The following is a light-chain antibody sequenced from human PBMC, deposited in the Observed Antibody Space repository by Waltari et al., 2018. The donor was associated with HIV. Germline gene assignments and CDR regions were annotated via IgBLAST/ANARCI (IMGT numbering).Light chain of an antibody. J-gene: IGKJ1*01. CDR2: GAS. Sequence: EIVLTQSPGTLSLSPGERATLSCRASQSVRSRSLAWYQQNPGQAPRLLIDGASTRATGIPDMFIGSVSGTDFTLTISRLEPEDFAVYYCQQYGSSQTFGQGTKVEIK. CDR1: QSVRSRS. CDR3: QQYGSSQT. V-gene: IGKV3-20*01.